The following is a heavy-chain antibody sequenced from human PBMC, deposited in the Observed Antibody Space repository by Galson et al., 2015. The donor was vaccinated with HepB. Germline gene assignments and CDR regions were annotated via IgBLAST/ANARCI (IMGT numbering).Heavy chain of an antibody. V-gene: IGHV5-51*03. D-gene: IGHD3-22*01. J-gene: IGHJ4*02. CDR1: GYSFTRYW. CDR3: ARRECYDSSGYYSFDY. Sequence: QSGAEVTKPGESLMISRPGSGYSFTRYWDGWASQMTGKGLEWVGEIYTGDPEPRYSPSFQGQVTISAAKSISTAYLQWSSMKASDAAMYDCARRECYDSSGYYSFDYWGQGTLVTVSS. CDR2: IYTGDPEP.